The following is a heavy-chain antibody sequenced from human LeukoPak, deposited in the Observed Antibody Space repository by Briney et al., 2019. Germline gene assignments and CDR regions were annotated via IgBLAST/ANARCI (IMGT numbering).Heavy chain of an antibody. CDR2: ISYDGSNK. D-gene: IGHD3-10*01. CDR3: AKGATYYSVIRGDTFDI. CDR1: GFTVSSNY. V-gene: IGHV3-30*18. J-gene: IGHJ3*02. Sequence: GGSLRLSCAASGFTVSSNYMSWVRQAPGKGLEWVAVISYDGSNKYYADSVKGRFTISRDNSKNTLYLQMNSLRAEDTAVYYCAKGATYYSVIRGDTFDIWGQGTMVTVSS.